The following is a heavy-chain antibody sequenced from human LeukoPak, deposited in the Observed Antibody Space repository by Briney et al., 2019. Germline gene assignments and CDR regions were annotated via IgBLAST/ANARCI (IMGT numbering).Heavy chain of an antibody. Sequence: GGSVTCSCSASGFTVSTKNMHWDRQAPGKGLEYVSSIGSSGATTYYADSVKGRFTISRDNSKNTLYLRMSSLRAEDTAVYCCVKDRSGSYAFDIWGQGTMVTVSS. J-gene: IGHJ3*02. CDR2: IGSSGATT. D-gene: IGHD1-26*01. CDR1: GFTVSTKN. CDR3: VKDRSGSYAFDI. V-gene: IGHV3-64D*08.